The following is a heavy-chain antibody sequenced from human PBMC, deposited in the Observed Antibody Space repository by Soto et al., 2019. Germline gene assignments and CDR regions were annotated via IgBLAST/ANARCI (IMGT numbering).Heavy chain of an antibody. CDR2: ISYDGSNK. J-gene: IGHJ4*02. CDR1: GFTFSSYG. Sequence: QVQLVESGGGVVQPGRSLRLSCAASGFTFSSYGMHWVRQAPGKGLEWVAVISYDGSNKYYADSVKGRFTISRDNSKNTLYLQMNSLRAEDTAVYYCAKVGKTSIAAPSCDDWGQGTLVTVSS. V-gene: IGHV3-30*18. CDR3: AKVGKTSIAAPSCDD. D-gene: IGHD6-6*01.